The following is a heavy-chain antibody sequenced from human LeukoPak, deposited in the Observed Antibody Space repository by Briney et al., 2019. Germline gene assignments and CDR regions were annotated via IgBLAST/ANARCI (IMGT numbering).Heavy chain of an antibody. CDR3: ARHVGPLYSSSSNWFDP. D-gene: IGHD6-6*01. CDR1: GGSIRSYF. V-gene: IGHV4-59*08. J-gene: IGHJ5*02. CDR2: VYYSGST. Sequence: PSETLSLTCTVSGGSIRSYFWSWIRQPPGKGLEWIGYVYYSGSTNYNPSLKSRVTISVDTSKNQFSLKLSSVTAADTAVYYCARHVGPLYSSSSNWFDPWGQGTLVTVSS.